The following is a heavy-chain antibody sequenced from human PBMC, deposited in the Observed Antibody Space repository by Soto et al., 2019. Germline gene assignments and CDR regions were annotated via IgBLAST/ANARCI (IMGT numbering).Heavy chain of an antibody. CDR1: GYTFTSYD. CDR2: MNPNSGNT. D-gene: IGHD6-13*01. J-gene: IGHJ4*02. Sequence: QVQLVQSGAEVKKPGASMKVSCKASGYTFTSYDINWVRQATGQGLEWMGWMNPNSGNTGYAQKFQGRVTMTRNTSVSTAYMELSSLRSEDTAVYYCAREHSSSWRFDYWGQGTLVTVSS. V-gene: IGHV1-8*01. CDR3: AREHSSSWRFDY.